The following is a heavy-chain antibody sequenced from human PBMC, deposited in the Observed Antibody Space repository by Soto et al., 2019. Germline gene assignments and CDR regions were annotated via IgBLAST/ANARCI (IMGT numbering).Heavy chain of an antibody. J-gene: IGHJ6*03. D-gene: IGHD6-6*01. CDR1: GGSFSGYY. Sequence: KPSETLSLTCAVYGGSFSGYYWSWIRQPPGKGLEWIGEINHSGSTNYNPSLKSRVTISVDTSKNQFSLKLSSVTAADTAVYYCARGGFSLVRRWDYYYYYYMDVWGKGTTVTVSS. CDR3: ARGGFSLVRRWDYYYYYYMDV. CDR2: INHSGST. V-gene: IGHV4-34*01.